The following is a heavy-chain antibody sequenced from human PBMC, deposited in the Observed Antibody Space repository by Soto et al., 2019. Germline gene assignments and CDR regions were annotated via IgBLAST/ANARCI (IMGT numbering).Heavy chain of an antibody. D-gene: IGHD6-19*01. V-gene: IGHV1-18*01. CDR3: ARGGAVAGSAVGWLDP. CDR1: GYTFSSFG. CDR2: ISGYSGNT. J-gene: IGHJ5*02. Sequence: QVQLLQSGAEVKYPGASVKVSCKASGYTFSSFGISWVRQAPGQGLEWMGWISGYSGNTNYAQKLQGRVTMTTDTPTSTAYMEVRSLRSDDTAMYYCARGGAVAGSAVGWLDPWGQGTLVTVSS.